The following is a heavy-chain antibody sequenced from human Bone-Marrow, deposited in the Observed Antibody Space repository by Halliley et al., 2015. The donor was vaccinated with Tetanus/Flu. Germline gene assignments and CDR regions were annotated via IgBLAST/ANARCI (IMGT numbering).Heavy chain of an antibody. CDR2: IYPSDPDT. D-gene: IGHD2-21*01. V-gene: IGHV5-51*01. J-gene: IGHJ6*02. Sequence: GIIYPSDPDTRYSPSFQGQVTISVDTSTRTAFLQWSSLRASDTAIYYCARQEGMVRNYYGMDVWGQGTTVTVS. CDR3: ARQEGMVRNYYGMDV.